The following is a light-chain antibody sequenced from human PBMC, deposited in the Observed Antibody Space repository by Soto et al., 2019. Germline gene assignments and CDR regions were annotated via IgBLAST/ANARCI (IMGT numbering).Light chain of an antibody. CDR3: QSYNWFPIT. CDR2: GAS. CDR1: QGIGNY. V-gene: IGKV1-27*01. Sequence: DIQMTQSPSSLAASVGNRVTISCRASQGIGNYLAWYQQKPGKVPKLLIYGASTLQSGVSSRFTGSGSGTDFTLTIISLQPEDVATSYCQSYNWFPITFGPGTKVHIK. J-gene: IGKJ3*01.